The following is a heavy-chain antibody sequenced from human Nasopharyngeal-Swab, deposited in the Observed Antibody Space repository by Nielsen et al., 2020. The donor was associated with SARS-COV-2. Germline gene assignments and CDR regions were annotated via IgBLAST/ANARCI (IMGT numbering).Heavy chain of an antibody. Sequence: SGPTLVKPTETLTLTCTVSGFSLNNARMGVSWIRQPPGKALEWLALIFSNDEKSYSTSLKSRLTISKDTPKSQVVLTMTNMDPVDTATYFCARSPGDFWSGYYPPHHVGNAFDIWGQGAMVTVSS. CDR2: IFSNDEK. J-gene: IGHJ3*02. V-gene: IGHV2-26*01. CDR1: GFSLNNARMG. CDR3: ARSPGDFWSGYYPPHHVGNAFDI. D-gene: IGHD3-3*01.